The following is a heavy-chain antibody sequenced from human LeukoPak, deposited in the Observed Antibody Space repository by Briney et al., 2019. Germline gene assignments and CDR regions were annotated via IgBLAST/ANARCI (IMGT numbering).Heavy chain of an antibody. CDR2: IYYSGST. Sequence: SETLSLTCTVSGGSISSSSYYWGWIRQPPGKGMEWIGYIYYSGSTNYNPSLKSRVTISVDTSKNQLSLTLTSVTAADTAVYWCALREKWELGAFNFWGRGTVVTVSS. J-gene: IGHJ3*01. V-gene: IGHV4-61*05. CDR1: GGSISSSSYY. CDR3: ALREKWELGAFNF. D-gene: IGHD1-26*01.